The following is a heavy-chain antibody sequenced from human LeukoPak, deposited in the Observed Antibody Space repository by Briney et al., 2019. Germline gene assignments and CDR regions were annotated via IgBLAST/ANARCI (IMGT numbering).Heavy chain of an antibody. D-gene: IGHD2/OR15-2a*01. Sequence: ASVKVSCKASGFTFTAYHMHWVRQAPGQGLEWMGWINPNSGGTNYAQKFQGRVTMTRDTSISTAYMELSSLKSEDTAVYFCARSGPISLRFWGQGTLVTVSS. V-gene: IGHV1-2*02. CDR3: ARSGPISLRF. CDR1: GFTFTAYH. CDR2: INPNSGGT. J-gene: IGHJ4*02.